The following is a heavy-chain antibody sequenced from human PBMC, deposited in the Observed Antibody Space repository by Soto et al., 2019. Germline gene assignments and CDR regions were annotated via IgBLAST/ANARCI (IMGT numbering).Heavy chain of an antibody. CDR3: ARIMLVEWIFMNIDLYRMDV. Sequence: VQLVECGGGLVNRGGTLRVSCEACGYTFSRYSMQWFRQSRGRVLEWISYISSNSGTIHYLDSVEGLFTVSRDNAKNSLYLQMNGLRDEDTAVYYCARIMLVEWIFMNIDLYRMDVWGQGTTVTVSS. D-gene: IGHD1-26*01. CDR2: ISSNSGTI. J-gene: IGHJ6*02. V-gene: IGHV3-48*02. CDR1: GYTFSRYS.